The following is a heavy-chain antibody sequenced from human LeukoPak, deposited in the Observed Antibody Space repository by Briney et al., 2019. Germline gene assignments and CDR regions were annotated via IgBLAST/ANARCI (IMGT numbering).Heavy chain of an antibody. D-gene: IGHD5-18*01. CDR1: GFTFRSYG. V-gene: IGHV3-48*01. CDR2: ISTGSNTL. J-gene: IGHJ5*01. Sequence: GGSLRFSCAASGFTFRSYGFNWVRQAPGEGLEWVSYISTGSNTLYYAASVKGRFTISRDDDKNLVYLQMNSLRAEDTGVYFCARGYRFFDSWGRGTLATTSS. CDR3: ARGYRFFDS.